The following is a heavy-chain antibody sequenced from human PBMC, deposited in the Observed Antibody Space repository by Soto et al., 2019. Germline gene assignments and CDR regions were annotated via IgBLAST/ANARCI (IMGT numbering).Heavy chain of an antibody. CDR1: GYFLTALS. Sequence: ASVKVSCKVSGYFLTALSIHWVRQAPGKGLEWMGGFDREDGETIYAQKFQGRVAMTEDTSTDSAYMELSSLTSEDTAIYYCAHGEGIVKSIVYFDSWGQGTLVTVSS. CDR2: FDREDGET. V-gene: IGHV1-24*01. D-gene: IGHD1-26*01. J-gene: IGHJ4*02. CDR3: AHGEGIVKSIVYFDS.